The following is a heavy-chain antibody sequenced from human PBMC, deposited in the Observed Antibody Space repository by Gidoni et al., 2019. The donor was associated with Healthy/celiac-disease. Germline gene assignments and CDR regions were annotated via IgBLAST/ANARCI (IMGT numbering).Heavy chain of an antibody. CDR1: GGSFSGYY. V-gene: IGHV4-34*01. J-gene: IGHJ4*02. Sequence: QVQLQQWGAGLLKPSEPLSLTCAVYGGSFSGYYWSWIRQPPGKGLEWIGEINHSGSTNYNPSLKSRVTISGDTSKNQFSLKLSSVTAADTAVYYCARGREGDIVVVPAPYFDYWGQGTLVTVSS. CDR2: INHSGST. D-gene: IGHD2-2*01. CDR3: ARGREGDIVVVPAPYFDY.